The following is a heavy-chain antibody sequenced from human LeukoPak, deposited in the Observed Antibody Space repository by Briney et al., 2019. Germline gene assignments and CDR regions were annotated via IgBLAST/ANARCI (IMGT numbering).Heavy chain of an antibody. Sequence: PGGSLRLSCAASGFTFSSYWMHWVRQAPGEALMWVSRIKSDGSSTTYADSEKGRFTISRDNAKNTLYLQMNSLRAEDTAVYYCSRDSLSSCGGDCYSGLDVWGQGTTVTVSS. CDR2: IKSDGSST. CDR3: SRDSLSSCGGDCYSGLDV. J-gene: IGHJ6*02. V-gene: IGHV3-74*01. D-gene: IGHD2-21*02. CDR1: GFTFSSYW.